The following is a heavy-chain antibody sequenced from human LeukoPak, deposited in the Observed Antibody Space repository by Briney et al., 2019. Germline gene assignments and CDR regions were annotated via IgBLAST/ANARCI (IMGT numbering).Heavy chain of an antibody. CDR2: VYYSGLT. CDR3: ARGTDTTYFFDY. CDR1: GGSINSSNYN. D-gene: IGHD5-18*01. Sequence: ASETLSLTCTVSGGSINSSNYNWGWIRQPPRRGPEWLASVYYSGLTYYNSSLKSRVSISVDTSKNQFSLKLTSVTAADTAVYYCARGTDTTYFFDYWGQGTLVTVSS. J-gene: IGHJ4*02. V-gene: IGHV4-39*07.